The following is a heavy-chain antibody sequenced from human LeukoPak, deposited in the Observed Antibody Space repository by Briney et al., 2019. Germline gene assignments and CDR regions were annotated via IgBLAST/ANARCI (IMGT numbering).Heavy chain of an antibody. J-gene: IGHJ4*02. D-gene: IGHD3-3*01. CDR3: ASMEYDFWSVMPRIIDY. V-gene: IGHV4-39*01. CDR2: IYYSGST. CDR1: GGSISSSSYY. Sequence: SETLSLTCTVSGGSISSSSYYWGWIRQPPGKGLEWIGCIYYSGSTYYNPSLKSRVTISVDTSKNQFSLKLSSVTAADTAVYYCASMEYDFWSVMPRIIDYWGQGTLVTVSS.